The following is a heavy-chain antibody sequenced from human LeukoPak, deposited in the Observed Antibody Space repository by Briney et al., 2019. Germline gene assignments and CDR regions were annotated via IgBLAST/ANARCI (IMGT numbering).Heavy chain of an antibody. D-gene: IGHD2-2*01. CDR1: GGSISSYY. J-gene: IGHJ5*02. V-gene: IGHV4-59*12. CDR3: ARDSSLFDIVVVPAARNWFDP. Sequence: SETLSLTCTVSGGSISSYYWSWIRQPPGKGLEWIGYIYYSGSTNYNPSLKSRVTISVDTSKNQFSLKLSSVTAADTAVYYCARDSSLFDIVVVPAARNWFDPWGQGTLVTVSS. CDR2: IYYSGST.